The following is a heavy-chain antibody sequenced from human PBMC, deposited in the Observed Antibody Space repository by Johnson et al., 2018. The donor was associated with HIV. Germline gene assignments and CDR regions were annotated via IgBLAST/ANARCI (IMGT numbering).Heavy chain of an antibody. Sequence: EVQLVESGGGLVEPGGSLRLSCAASGFTFSNAWMNWVRQAPGKGLEWVGRIKRKSDEGTTDYATPVKGRFTISRDDSKNTLYLQMNSLRAEDTAVYYCAREFSFTPEAFDIWGQGTMVTVSS. J-gene: IGHJ3*02. CDR3: AREFSFTPEAFDI. V-gene: IGHV3-15*01. D-gene: IGHD1-14*01. CDR1: GFTFSNAW. CDR2: IKRKSDEGTT.